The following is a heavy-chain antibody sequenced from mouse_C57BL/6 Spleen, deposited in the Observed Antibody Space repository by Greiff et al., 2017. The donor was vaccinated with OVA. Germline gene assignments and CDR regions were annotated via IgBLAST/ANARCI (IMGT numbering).Heavy chain of an antibody. J-gene: IGHJ2*01. Sequence: QVQLQQPGAELVKPGASVKMSCKASGYTFTSYWITWVKQRPGQGLEWIGDIYPGSGSTNYNEKFKSKATLTVDTSSSTAYMQLSSLTSEDSAVYYCASGGEVMYYFDYWGQGTTLTVSS. D-gene: IGHD2-2*01. CDR2: IYPGSGST. CDR1: GYTFTSYW. CDR3: ASGGEVMYYFDY. V-gene: IGHV1-55*01.